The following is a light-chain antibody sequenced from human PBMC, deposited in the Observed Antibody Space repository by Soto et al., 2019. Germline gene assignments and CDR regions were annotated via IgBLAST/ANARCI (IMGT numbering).Light chain of an antibody. V-gene: IGKV4-1*01. CDR1: QTVLYSSNNKNH. CDR3: QQYYSTPRT. CDR2: WAS. J-gene: IGKJ1*01. Sequence: DIVMTQSPDSLSVSLGERATINCKSSQTVLYSSNNKNHLAWYQQRPGQPPKLLFSWASTRESGVPGRFSASGSGTDFTLSIGSXQAEDVAVYYCQQYYSTPRTFGQGTKVDIK.